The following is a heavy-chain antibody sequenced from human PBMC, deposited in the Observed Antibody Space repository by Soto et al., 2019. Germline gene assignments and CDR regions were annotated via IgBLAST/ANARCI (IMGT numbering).Heavy chain of an antibody. CDR2: VWSNGNLK. Sequence: QVQLVESGGGVVQPGGSLRLSCAASGFTFDAYGFHWVRQAPGKGLEWVAVVWSNGNLKYYADSVKGRFTISRDSSKSALNLQMNSLRAADTAVYYCARIQLDTIMALDYWGQGTLVTVSS. J-gene: IGHJ4*02. CDR1: GFTFDAYG. V-gene: IGHV3-33*01. CDR3: ARIQLDTIMALDY. D-gene: IGHD1-1*01.